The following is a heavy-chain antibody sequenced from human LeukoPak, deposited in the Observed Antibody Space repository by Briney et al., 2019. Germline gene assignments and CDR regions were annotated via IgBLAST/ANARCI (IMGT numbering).Heavy chain of an antibody. CDR3: ARVPAANIPYYYYMDV. D-gene: IGHD2-2*01. CDR1: GFTFSRYW. J-gene: IGHJ6*03. CDR2: INQDGSEK. V-gene: IGHV3-7*01. Sequence: PGGSLRLSCAASGFTFSRYWMSWVRQAPGKELEWVANINQDGSEKYYVDSVKGRFTISRDNVKNSLYLQMNSLRADDTAVYYCARVPAANIPYYYYMDVWGKGTTVTVSS.